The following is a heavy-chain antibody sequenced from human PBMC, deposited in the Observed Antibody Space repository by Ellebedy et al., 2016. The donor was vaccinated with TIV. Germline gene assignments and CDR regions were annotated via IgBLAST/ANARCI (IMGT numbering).Heavy chain of an antibody. V-gene: IGHV1-2*02. CDR3: ARGYIVVVPAAKSPNWFDP. Sequence: ASVKVSCKASGYTFTGYYMHWVRQAPGQGLEWMGWINPNSGGTNYAQKFQGRVTMTRDTSISTAYMELSRLRSDDTAVYYCARGYIVVVPAAKSPNWFDPWGQGTLVTVSS. CDR2: INPNSGGT. CDR1: GYTFTGYY. D-gene: IGHD2-2*01. J-gene: IGHJ5*02.